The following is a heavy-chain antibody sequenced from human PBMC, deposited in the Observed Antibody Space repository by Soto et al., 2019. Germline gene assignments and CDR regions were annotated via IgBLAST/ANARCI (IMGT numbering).Heavy chain of an antibody. CDR1: GASISSSPSY. D-gene: IGHD2-2*03. CDR3: ARHLGLSPGDWFDP. Sequence: SETLSLTCTVSGASISSSPSYWAWIRQSPGRGLEWIGHIFYSGRTSYSPSLRSRVSLSADTSKNQFSLKLSSVTAADAAVYYCARHLGLSPGDWFDPWGQGTLVTVSS. V-gene: IGHV4-39*01. CDR2: IFYSGRT. J-gene: IGHJ5*02.